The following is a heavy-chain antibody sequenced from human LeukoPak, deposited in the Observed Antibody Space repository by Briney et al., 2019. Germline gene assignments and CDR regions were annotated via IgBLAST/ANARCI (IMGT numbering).Heavy chain of an antibody. J-gene: IGHJ4*02. D-gene: IGHD3-16*02. CDR1: GLTFSSHG. CDR2: ISRNGESA. V-gene: IGHV3-64D*06. CDR3: WVNYHNDTYPFDF. Sequence: GGSLRLSCSASGLTFSSHGMNWVRQAPGKGLEYLSAISRNGESAYYAGSVKGRSTVSRDNSNNTLYLHKTSLQVEDTAVSFCWVNYHNDTYPFDFWGQGALGTVSS.